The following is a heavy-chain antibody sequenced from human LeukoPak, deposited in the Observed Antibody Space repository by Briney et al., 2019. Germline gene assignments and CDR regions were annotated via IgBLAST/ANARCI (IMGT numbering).Heavy chain of an antibody. Sequence: ASVKVSCKPSGYTFTGYGISWVRRAPGQGLEWMGWISAYNGNTNYAQKLQGRVTMTADTSTSTAYMELRSLRSDDTAVYYCARDRTRDGYSPFDYWGQGTLVTVSS. D-gene: IGHD5-24*01. J-gene: IGHJ4*02. CDR1: GYTFTGYG. V-gene: IGHV1-18*01. CDR2: ISAYNGNT. CDR3: ARDRTRDGYSPFDY.